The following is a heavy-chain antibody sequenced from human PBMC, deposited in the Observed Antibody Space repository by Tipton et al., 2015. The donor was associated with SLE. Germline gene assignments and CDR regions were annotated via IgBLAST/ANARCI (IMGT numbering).Heavy chain of an antibody. CDR3: ARLWTDWTFDY. CDR2: IYYSGST. CDR1: GGSISNSDYY. Sequence: TLSLTCIVSGGSISNSDYYWGWIRQPPGKGLEWIGNIYYSGSTYYNPSVKSRVAISVDTSRNQLSLKLSSVTAADTAVYYCARLWTDWTFDYWGQGTLVTVSS. D-gene: IGHD3/OR15-3a*01. J-gene: IGHJ4*02. V-gene: IGHV4-39*01.